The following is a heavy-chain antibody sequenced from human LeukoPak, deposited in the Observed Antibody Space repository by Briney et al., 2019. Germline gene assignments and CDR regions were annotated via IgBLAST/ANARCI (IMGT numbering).Heavy chain of an antibody. CDR2: IYYSGST. CDR1: AAPITRYY. J-gene: IGHJ3*02. Sequence: SETLSLTCTVSAAPITRYYWSWIRQPPGKGLEWLGYIYYSGSTNYNPSLKSRVAISVDTSKNQVSLRLSSVTAADTAVYYCARGGSIVGATPHDAFDIWGQGTVVTVS. CDR3: ARGGSIVGATPHDAFDI. D-gene: IGHD1-26*01. V-gene: IGHV4-59*01.